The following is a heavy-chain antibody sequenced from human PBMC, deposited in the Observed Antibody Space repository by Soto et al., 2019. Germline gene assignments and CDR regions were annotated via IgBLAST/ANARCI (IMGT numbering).Heavy chain of an antibody. CDR3: ARVENRFDP. Sequence: SETLSLTCTVSGGSISTYYWSWIRQPPGKGLEWIGYIYYSGSTNYNPSLKSRVTISVDTSKNKFSLKLSSVTAADTAVYYCARVENRFDPWRQGTLVTGSS. CDR1: GGSISTYY. CDR2: IYYSGST. J-gene: IGHJ5*02. V-gene: IGHV4-59*01.